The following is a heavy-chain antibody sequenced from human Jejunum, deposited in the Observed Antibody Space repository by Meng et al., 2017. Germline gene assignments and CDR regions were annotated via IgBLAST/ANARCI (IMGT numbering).Heavy chain of an antibody. D-gene: IGHD3-10*01. J-gene: IGHJ5*02. CDR3: ARGRDYYGSGNYYNTNWFGP. CDR1: WAAVNRGVFY. V-gene: IGHV4-61*08. Sequence: ESLSLPSPCSWAAVNRGVFYSCAIRQPPREGLEWIGFMYYNEKTNYNPSLKSRVTISVDTSKNQFSLKLTSVTAADTAVYYCARGRDYYGSGNYYNTNWFGPWGQGTLVTVSS. CDR2: MYYNEKT.